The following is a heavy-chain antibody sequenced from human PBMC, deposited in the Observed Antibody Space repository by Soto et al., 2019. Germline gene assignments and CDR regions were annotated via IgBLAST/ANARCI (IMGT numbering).Heavy chain of an antibody. CDR2: IYYSGRT. CDR3: ARLGGAQVVGVYYFDY. D-gene: IGHD6-6*01. Sequence: QVQLQESGPGLVKPSQTLSLTCSVSGGSISSGGYYWSWIRKHPGKVLEWIGYIYYSGRTYYNPSLKRSVTISVDTAKNSFSLKLCSVTAADAAVYYCARLGGAQVVGVYYFDYWGQGTLVTVSS. CDR1: GGSISSGGYY. J-gene: IGHJ4*02. V-gene: IGHV4-31*03.